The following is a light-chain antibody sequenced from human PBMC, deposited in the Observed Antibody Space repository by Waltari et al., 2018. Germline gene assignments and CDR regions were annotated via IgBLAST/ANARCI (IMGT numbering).Light chain of an antibody. CDR2: DAS. Sequence: EIVLTQSLATLSLSPGERATLSRRASQSVNISLPWSQQKPGQSPRLLIYDASNRATGIPARFIGSGSGTDFTLTISSLEPEDFAVYYCQQRSKWPRTFGQGTKLEIK. J-gene: IGKJ2*01. CDR1: QSVNIS. CDR3: QQRSKWPRT. V-gene: IGKV3-11*01.